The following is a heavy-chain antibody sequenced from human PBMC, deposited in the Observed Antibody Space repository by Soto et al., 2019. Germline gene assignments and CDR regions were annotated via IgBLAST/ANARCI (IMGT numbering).Heavy chain of an antibody. Sequence: TSETLSLTCTVSGGSISSSSYYWGWIRQPPGKGLEWIGSIYYSGSTYYNPSLKSRVTISVDTSKNQFSLKLSSVTAADTAVYYCARQRIWVVGATRDYFDYWGQGTLVTVSS. CDR2: IYYSGST. CDR1: GGSISSSSYY. V-gene: IGHV4-39*01. J-gene: IGHJ4*02. D-gene: IGHD1-26*01. CDR3: ARQRIWVVGATRDYFDY.